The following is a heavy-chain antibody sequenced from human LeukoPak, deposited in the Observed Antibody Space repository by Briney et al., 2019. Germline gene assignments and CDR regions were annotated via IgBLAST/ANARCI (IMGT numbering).Heavy chain of an antibody. CDR1: GFTLSGDA. J-gene: IGHJ1*01. CDR2: ISSSGGST. CDR3: ATTSRFSFQH. Sequence: GGSLRLSCPASGFTLSGDAMSWVRQAPGKGLEWVSMISSSGGSTYYADSVRGRFTISRDSSKNTLYLQMNSLRAEDTAVYYCATTSRFSFQHWGQGTLVTVSS. V-gene: IGHV3-23*01. D-gene: IGHD6-6*01.